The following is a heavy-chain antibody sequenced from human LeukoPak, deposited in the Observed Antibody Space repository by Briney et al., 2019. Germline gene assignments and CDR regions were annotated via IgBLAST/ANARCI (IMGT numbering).Heavy chain of an antibody. CDR1: GGSISSSNW. CDR2: IYHSGST. Sequence: SETLSLTCTVSGGSISSSNWWSWVRQPPGKGLEWIGEIYHSGSTNYNPSLKSRVTISVDKSKNQFSLKLSSVTAADTAVYYCARDLYSGSYYNWFDPWGQGTLVSVSS. J-gene: IGHJ5*02. D-gene: IGHD1-26*01. V-gene: IGHV4-4*02. CDR3: ARDLYSGSYYNWFDP.